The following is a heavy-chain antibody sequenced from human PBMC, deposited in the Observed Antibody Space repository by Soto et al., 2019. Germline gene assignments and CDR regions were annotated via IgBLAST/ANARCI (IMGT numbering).Heavy chain of an antibody. J-gene: IGHJ6*03. Sequence: QVQLQESGPGLVKPSETLSLTCTVSGGSISSYYWSWIRQPPGKGLEWIGYIYYSGSTNYNPSLKSRVTITVDPSKNQFSLKLSSVTAADTAVYYCARHGVGARSYYYYMDVWGKGTTVTVSS. V-gene: IGHV4-59*08. CDR1: GGSISSYY. CDR2: IYYSGST. D-gene: IGHD3-10*01. CDR3: ARHGVGARSYYYYMDV.